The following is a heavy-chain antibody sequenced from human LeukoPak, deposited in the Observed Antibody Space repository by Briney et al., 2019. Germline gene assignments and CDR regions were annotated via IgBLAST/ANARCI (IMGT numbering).Heavy chain of an antibody. J-gene: IGHJ4*02. D-gene: IGHD3-10*01. CDR2: ISGSGGTT. CDR1: GFPFSSFA. V-gene: IGHV3-23*01. CDR3: AKDRSHMVRGVRRGFYFDY. Sequence: GGSLRLSCAASGFPFSSFAMSWVRQAPGKGLEWVSTISGSGGTTYYADSVRGRFTISRDNSKNTLYLQMNSLRAEDTAVYYCAKDRSHMVRGVRRGFYFDYWGQGTLVTVSS.